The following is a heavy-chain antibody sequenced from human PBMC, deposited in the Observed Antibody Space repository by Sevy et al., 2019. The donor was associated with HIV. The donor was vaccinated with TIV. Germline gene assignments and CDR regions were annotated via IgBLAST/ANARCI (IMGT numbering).Heavy chain of an antibody. CDR2: FSFGCGRI. V-gene: IGHV3-23*01. CDR1: GFTFSKYS. D-gene: IGHD2-8*01. CDR3: AREGCTKPHDY. J-gene: IGHJ4*02. Sequence: GGCLRLSCEASGFTFSKYSMSWVRQAPGKGLEWISTFSFGCGRINYADSVKGRFTISRDDSKNTLYLQMNSLRAEDMAVYYCAREGCTKPHDYWGQGTLVTVSS.